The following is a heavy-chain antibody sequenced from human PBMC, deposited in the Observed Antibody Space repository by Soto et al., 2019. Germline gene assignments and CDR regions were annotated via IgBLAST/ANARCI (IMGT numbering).Heavy chain of an antibody. J-gene: IGHJ6*02. CDR3: ARGRGYSGDDHYFSSDTDV. CDR2: SIPIFGTA. Sequence: QVQLVQSGAEVKKPGSSVKVSCKASGGTFNNYPITWVRQAPGQGLEWMGGSIPIFGTANYAQKFQGRVTITVEESTSPADMELSSLRSEDTAVYYCARGRGYSGDDHYFSSDTDVWGQGTTVTVSS. V-gene: IGHV1-69*01. CDR1: GGTFNNYP. D-gene: IGHD5-12*01.